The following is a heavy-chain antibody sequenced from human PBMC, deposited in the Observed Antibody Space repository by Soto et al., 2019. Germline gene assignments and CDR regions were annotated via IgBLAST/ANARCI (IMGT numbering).Heavy chain of an antibody. J-gene: IGHJ4*02. V-gene: IGHV3-11*01. D-gene: IGHD6-13*01. CDR2: ISSSGSTI. CDR3: AREKKIFGYSSSWTFDY. CDR1: GFTFSDYY. Sequence: PGGSLRLSCAASGFTFSDYYMSWIRQVPGKELEWVSYISSSGSTIYYADSVKGRFTISRDNAKNSLYLQMNSLRAEDTAVYYCAREKKIFGYSSSWTFDYWGQGTLVTVSS.